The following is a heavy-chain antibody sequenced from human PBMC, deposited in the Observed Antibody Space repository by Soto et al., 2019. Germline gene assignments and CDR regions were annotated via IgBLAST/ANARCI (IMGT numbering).Heavy chain of an antibody. J-gene: IGHJ6*02. Sequence: SETLSLTCAVSGGSISSSNWWSWVRQPPGKGLEWIGEIYHSGSTNYNPSLKSRVTISVDKSKNQFSLKLNSVTAADTAVYYCARAPAVAGMVYYYGMDVWGQGTTVTVSS. CDR1: GGSISSSNW. V-gene: IGHV4-4*02. D-gene: IGHD6-19*01. CDR2: IYHSGST. CDR3: ARAPAVAGMVYYYGMDV.